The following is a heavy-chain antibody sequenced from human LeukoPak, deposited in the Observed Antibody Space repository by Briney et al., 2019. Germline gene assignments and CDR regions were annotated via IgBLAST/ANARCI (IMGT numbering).Heavy chain of an antibody. D-gene: IGHD1-26*01. CDR1: GGTFSGYA. V-gene: IGHV1-69*04. CDR2: IIPILGIA. Sequence: SVKVSCKASGGTFSGYAISWVRQAPGQGLEWMGRIIPILGIANYAQKFQGRVTITADKSTSTAYMELSSLRSEDTAVYYCARGPHLVGATIVSYYYYYGMDVWGQGTTVTVSS. CDR3: ARGPHLVGATIVSYYYYYGMDV. J-gene: IGHJ6*02.